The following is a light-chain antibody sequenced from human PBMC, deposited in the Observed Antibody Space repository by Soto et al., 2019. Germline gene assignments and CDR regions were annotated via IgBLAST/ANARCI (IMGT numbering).Light chain of an antibody. CDR2: GAS. J-gene: IGKJ4*01. CDR1: QSVSSN. CDR3: QQYNNWPLT. V-gene: IGKV3-15*01. Sequence: EIVMMQSPATLSVSPGERATLSCRASQSVSSNLAWYQQKPGQAPRLLIYGASTRATGVPARFSGSGSVTEFTLTISSLQSEDFAVYYYQQYNNWPLTFGGGTKVDIK.